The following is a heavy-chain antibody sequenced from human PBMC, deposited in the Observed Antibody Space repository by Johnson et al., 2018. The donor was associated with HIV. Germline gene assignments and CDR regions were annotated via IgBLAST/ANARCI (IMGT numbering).Heavy chain of an antibody. CDR1: GFTFSSYA. J-gene: IGHJ3*02. Sequence: VQVVESGGGLIQHGGSLRLSCEASGFTFSSYAMNWVRQAPGKGLEWVSAISGRGGSTYYADSVKGRFTISRDNSKNTLYLQMNSLRAEDTALYYCAKDRSTGWYPAFDIWGQGTMVTVSS. V-gene: IGHV3-23*04. CDR2: ISGRGGST. D-gene: IGHD6-19*01. CDR3: AKDRSTGWYPAFDI.